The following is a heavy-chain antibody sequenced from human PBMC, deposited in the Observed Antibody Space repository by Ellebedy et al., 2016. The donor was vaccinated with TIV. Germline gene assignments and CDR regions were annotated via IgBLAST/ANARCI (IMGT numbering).Heavy chain of an antibody. CDR2: ISGSGGST. Sequence: GGSLRLXCAASGFTFSSYAMSWVRQAPGKGLEWVSAISGSGGSTYYADSVKGRFTISRDNSKNTLYLQMNSLRAEDTAVYYCATHGITMVRGDSNYYYYGMDVWGQGTTVTVSS. J-gene: IGHJ6*02. D-gene: IGHD3-10*01. V-gene: IGHV3-23*01. CDR3: ATHGITMVRGDSNYYYYGMDV. CDR1: GFTFSSYA.